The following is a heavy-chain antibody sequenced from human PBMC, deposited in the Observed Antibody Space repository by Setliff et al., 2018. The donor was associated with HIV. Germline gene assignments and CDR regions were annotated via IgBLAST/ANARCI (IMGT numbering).Heavy chain of an antibody. CDR3: ARELYREWDY. D-gene: IGHD3-10*01. CDR2: IYGGGTT. Sequence: GGSLRLSCAASGFTVSRKIRCGVRQAPGKGLEWVSVIYGGGTTHYADSVKGRFTISRDNSKNTVYLQVNSLRVEDTAVYYCARELYREWDYWGQGTLVTVSS. V-gene: IGHV3-66*02. J-gene: IGHJ4*02. CDR1: GFTVSRKI.